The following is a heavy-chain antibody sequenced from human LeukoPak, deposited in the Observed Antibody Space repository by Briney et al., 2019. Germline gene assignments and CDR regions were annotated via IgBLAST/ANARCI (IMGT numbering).Heavy chain of an antibody. CDR3: AKSSLVTTPLYYFDY. D-gene: IGHD4-17*01. CDR2: IYTSGST. Sequence: SETLSLTCTVSGGSISSYYWSWIRQPAGKGLEWIGRIYTSGSTNYNPSLKSRVTMSVDTSKNQFSLKLSSVTAADTAVYYCAKSSLVTTPLYYFDYWGQGTLVTVSS. V-gene: IGHV4-4*07. CDR1: GGSISSYY. J-gene: IGHJ4*02.